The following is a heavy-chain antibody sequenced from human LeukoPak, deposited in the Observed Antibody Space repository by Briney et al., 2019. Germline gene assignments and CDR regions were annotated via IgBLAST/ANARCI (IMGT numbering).Heavy chain of an antibody. V-gene: IGHV5-51*01. CDR3: ARGNTATYYDWFDP. D-gene: IGHD1-26*01. CDR1: GYSFTTYW. Sequence: GESLKISCKGSGYSFTTYWIGWVRQMPGKGLEWVGLIYPGDSNTRYSPSFRGQVTISVDKSISTAYLQWNNLKASDTAIYYCARGNTATYYDWFDPWGQGTLVTVSS. CDR2: IYPGDSNT. J-gene: IGHJ5*02.